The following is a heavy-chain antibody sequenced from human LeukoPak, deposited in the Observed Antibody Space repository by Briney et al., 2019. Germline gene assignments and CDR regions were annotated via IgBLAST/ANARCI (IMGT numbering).Heavy chain of an antibody. Sequence: ASVKVSCKASGGTFSSYAISWVRQAPGQGLEWMGRIIPILGIANYAQKFQGRVTITADKSTSTAYMELSSLRSEDTAVHYCARDNSSGWLKAPWNWGQGTLVTVSS. J-gene: IGHJ4*02. CDR3: ARDNSSGWLKAPWN. V-gene: IGHV1-69*04. CDR2: IIPILGIA. CDR1: GGTFSSYA. D-gene: IGHD6-19*01.